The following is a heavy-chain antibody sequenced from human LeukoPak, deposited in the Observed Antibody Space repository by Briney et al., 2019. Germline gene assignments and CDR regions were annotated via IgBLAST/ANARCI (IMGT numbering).Heavy chain of an antibody. V-gene: IGHV1-2*02. CDR1: GYTFTGYY. CDR3: AREPHGYSSSWYPRISDGMDV. J-gene: IGHJ6*02. CDR2: INPNSGGT. Sequence: ASVKVSCKASGYTFTGYYMHWVRQAPGQGLEWMGWINPNSGGTNYAQKFQGRVTMTRDTSISTAYMELSRLRSGDTAVYYCAREPHGYSSSWYPRISDGMDVWGQGTTVTVSS. D-gene: IGHD6-13*01.